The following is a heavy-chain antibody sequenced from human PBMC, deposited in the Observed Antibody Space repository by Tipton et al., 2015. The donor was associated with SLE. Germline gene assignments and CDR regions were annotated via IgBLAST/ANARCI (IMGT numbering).Heavy chain of an antibody. CDR3: ARGSVVADDF. V-gene: IGHV4-4*07. CDR1: GDSINSHY. CDR2: IYPSGST. D-gene: IGHD2-15*01. Sequence: TLSLTCTVSGDSINSHYWSWIRQPAGKGLQWIGRIYPSGSTNYNPSLKSRVTISVDTSKNQLSLKLTSVTAADTAVYYCARGSVVADDFWGQGTLVTVSS. J-gene: IGHJ4*02.